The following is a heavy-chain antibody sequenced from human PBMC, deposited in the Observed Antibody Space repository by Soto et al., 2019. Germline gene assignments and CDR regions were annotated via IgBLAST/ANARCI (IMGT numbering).Heavy chain of an antibody. Sequence: TSETLSLTCTVSGASISSDYWSWVRQPPGRGLEWIAYIHYSGDTNHNPSLKSRVTISIDTSKNQFPLRLSSVTAADTDVYSCVRSNPNTKFGVNAPRGMDVWGLGTTVTVSS. V-gene: IGHV4-59*12. CDR3: VRSNPNTKFGVNAPRGMDV. CDR1: GASISSDY. J-gene: IGHJ6*02. CDR2: IHYSGDT. D-gene: IGHD3-3*01.